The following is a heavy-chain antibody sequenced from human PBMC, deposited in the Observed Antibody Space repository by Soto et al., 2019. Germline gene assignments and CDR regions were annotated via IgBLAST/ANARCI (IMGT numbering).Heavy chain of an antibody. Sequence: ASVKVSCKVSGYTLTELSMHWVRQAPGKGLEWMGGFDPEDGETIYAQKFQGRVTMTEDTSTDTAYMELSSLRSEDTAVYYCATVKDSGSYYDPIDYWGQGTLVTVSS. D-gene: IGHD1-26*01. J-gene: IGHJ4*02. CDR1: GYTLTELS. V-gene: IGHV1-24*01. CDR3: ATVKDSGSYYDPIDY. CDR2: FDPEDGET.